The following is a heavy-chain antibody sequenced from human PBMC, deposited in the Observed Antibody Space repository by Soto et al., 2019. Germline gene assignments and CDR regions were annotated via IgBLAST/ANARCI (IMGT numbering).Heavy chain of an antibody. CDR1: GYSFTSYW. CDR3: ARQWGLHTNWFDP. J-gene: IGHJ5*02. Sequence: PGESLKISCKGSGYSFTSYWISWVRQMPGKGLEWMGRIDPSDSYTNYSPSFQGHVTISADKSISTAYLQWSSLKASDTAMYYCARQWGLHTNWFDPWRPGTLDNVFS. CDR2: IDPSDSYT. V-gene: IGHV5-10-1*01. D-gene: IGHD4-4*01.